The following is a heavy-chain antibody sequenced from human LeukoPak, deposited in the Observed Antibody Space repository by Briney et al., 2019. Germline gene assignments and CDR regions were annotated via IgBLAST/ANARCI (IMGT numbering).Heavy chain of an antibody. V-gene: IGHV3-23*01. CDR1: GFTFSSYA. Sequence: GGSLRLSCAASGFTFSSYAMSWVRQAPGKGLEWVSAISGSGGSTYYADSVKGRFTISRDNSKNTLYLQTNSLRAEDTAVYYCARIGRDGQFDYWGQGTLVTVSS. J-gene: IGHJ4*02. CDR3: ARIGRDGQFDY. D-gene: IGHD1-26*01. CDR2: ISGSGGST.